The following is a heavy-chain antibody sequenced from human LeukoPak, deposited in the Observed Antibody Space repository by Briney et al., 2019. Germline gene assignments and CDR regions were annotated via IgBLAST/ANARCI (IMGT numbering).Heavy chain of an antibody. CDR3: SREVYCSGGSCSSVIAGYAFDI. CDR1: GYTFTSYY. J-gene: IGHJ3*02. V-gene: IGHV1-46*04. Sequence: ASVKVSCKASGYTFTSYYMHWVRQAPGQGLEGMGIINPSGGSTSYAQKMQGRVTMNRDTSTTTVYMELSILRSEDTAVYYCSREVYCSGGSCSSVIAGYAFDIWCQGTMVTVSS. CDR2: INPSGGST. D-gene: IGHD2-15*01.